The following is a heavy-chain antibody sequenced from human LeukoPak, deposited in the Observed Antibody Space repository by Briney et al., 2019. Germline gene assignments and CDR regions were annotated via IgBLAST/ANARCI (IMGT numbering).Heavy chain of an antibody. CDR3: AKDVRVCGGGSCYGWFDP. CDR1: GFTFSSYA. CDR2: ISSSGGRT. V-gene: IGHV3-23*01. Sequence: PGGSLRLSCAASGFTFSSYAMSWVRQAPGKGLEWVSAISSSGGRTYYADSVKGRFTISRDNSKNTLYLQMNSLRAEDTAVYYCAKDVRVCGGGSCYGWFDPWGQGTLVTVSS. D-gene: IGHD2-15*01. J-gene: IGHJ5*02.